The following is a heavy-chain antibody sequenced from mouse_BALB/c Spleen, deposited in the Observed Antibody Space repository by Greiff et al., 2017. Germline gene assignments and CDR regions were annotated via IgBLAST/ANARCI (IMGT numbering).Heavy chain of an antibody. Sequence: QVQLQQSGAELMKPGASVKISCTATGYTFSSYWIEWVKQRPGHGLEWIGEILPGSGSTNYNEKFKGKATFTADTSSNTAYMQLSILTSEDSAVYYCARRGGGFAYWGQGTLVTVSA. V-gene: IGHV1-9*01. CDR1: GYTFSSYW. D-gene: IGHD1-1*02. J-gene: IGHJ3*01. CDR2: ILPGSGST. CDR3: ARRGGGFAY.